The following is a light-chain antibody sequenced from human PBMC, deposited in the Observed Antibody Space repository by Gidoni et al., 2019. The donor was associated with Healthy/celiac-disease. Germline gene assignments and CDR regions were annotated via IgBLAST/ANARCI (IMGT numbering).Light chain of an antibody. CDR3: QQSSSTPLT. CDR2: AAS. CDR1: QSISRY. V-gene: IGKV1-39*01. J-gene: IGKJ4*01. Sequence: DIQMTQSPSSLSASVGDRVTITCRASQSISRYLNGYQQKPGKAPKLLIYAASSLQSGVPSRFSGSGSGTDFTLTISRLQPEDFATYYCQQSSSTPLTFGGGTKVEIK.